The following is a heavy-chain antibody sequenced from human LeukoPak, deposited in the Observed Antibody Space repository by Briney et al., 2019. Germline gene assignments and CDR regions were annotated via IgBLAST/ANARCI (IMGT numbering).Heavy chain of an antibody. CDR1: GYTFTGFF. V-gene: IGHV1-2*02. J-gene: IGHJ4*02. CDR3: ATTPRIAAAPPSY. Sequence: ASVKVSCKASGYTFTGFFMHWVRQAPGQGLEWMGWINPNSGDTNYAQKFQGRVTMTRDTSISTAYMELSRLRSDDTAVYYCATTPRIAAAPPSYWGQGTLVTVSS. CDR2: INPNSGDT. D-gene: IGHD6-13*01.